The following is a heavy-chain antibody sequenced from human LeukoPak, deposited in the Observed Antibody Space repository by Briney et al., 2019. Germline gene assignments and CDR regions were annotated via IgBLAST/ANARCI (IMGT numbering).Heavy chain of an antibody. J-gene: IGHJ3*02. Sequence: ASVKVSCKVSGYTLTELSMHWVRQAPGKGLEWMGGFDHEDGETIYAQKFQGRVTMTEDTSTDTAYMELSSLRSEDTAVYYCALARHYYDSSGYYAFDIWGQGTMVTVSS. CDR1: GYTLTELS. CDR2: FDHEDGET. D-gene: IGHD3-22*01. V-gene: IGHV1-24*01. CDR3: ALARHYYDSSGYYAFDI.